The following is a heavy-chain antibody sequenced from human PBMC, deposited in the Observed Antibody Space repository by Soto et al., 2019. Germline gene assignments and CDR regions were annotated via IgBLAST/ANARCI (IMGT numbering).Heavy chain of an antibody. Sequence: GASVKVSCKASGYTFTSYAMHWVRQAPGQRLEWMGWINAGNGNTKYSQKFQGRVTITRDTSASTAYMELSSLRSEDTAVYYCAGPRYYDFWSGYPPRYYGMDVWGQGTTVTAP. CDR3: AGPRYYDFWSGYPPRYYGMDV. J-gene: IGHJ6*02. D-gene: IGHD3-3*01. CDR1: GYTFTSYA. V-gene: IGHV1-3*01. CDR2: INAGNGNT.